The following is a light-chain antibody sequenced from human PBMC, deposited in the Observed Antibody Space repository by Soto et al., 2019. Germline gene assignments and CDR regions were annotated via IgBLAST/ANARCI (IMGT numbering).Light chain of an antibody. CDR1: QSISSY. V-gene: IGKV1-39*01. CDR3: QQSYSSPRT. CDR2: GAV. J-gene: IGKJ4*01. Sequence: DIQMTQSPSSLSASVGDRVTVTCRASQSISSYLNWYQQKRGKAPNLLIYGAVNLQSGVPSRFSGSGSGTDFTLTISSLQPEDFATYYCQQSYSSPRTFGGGTRWISN.